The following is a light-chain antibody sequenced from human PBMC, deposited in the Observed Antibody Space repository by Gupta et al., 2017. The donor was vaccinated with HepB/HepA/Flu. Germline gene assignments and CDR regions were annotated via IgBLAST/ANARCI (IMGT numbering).Light chain of an antibody. CDR1: QNVRRN. CDR3: QKYYHWRLI. J-gene: IGKJ4*01. Sequence: EIVLTQSPGTLSLSPGERATLSCRASQNVRRNLAWYQQKPGQPPRLLMYVASTRASTVPARFSGTGSGTDFTLTISRLQSEDFGVYFCQKYYHWRLIFGGGTKVEIK. V-gene: IGKV3-15*01. CDR2: VAS.